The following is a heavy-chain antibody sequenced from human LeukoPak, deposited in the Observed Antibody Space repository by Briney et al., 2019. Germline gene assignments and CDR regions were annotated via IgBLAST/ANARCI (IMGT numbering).Heavy chain of an antibody. D-gene: IGHD4-23*01. J-gene: IGHJ5*02. CDR3: ARECYGGESDS. Sequence: GGSLRLSCAASGFTFNSYSMNWVRQAPGKGLEWVSYISSRSTTIYYADSVKGRFTISRDNAKNSLYLQMNSLRAEDTAVYYCARECYGGESDSWGQGTLVTVSS. CDR2: ISSRSTTI. CDR1: GFTFNSYS. V-gene: IGHV3-48*01.